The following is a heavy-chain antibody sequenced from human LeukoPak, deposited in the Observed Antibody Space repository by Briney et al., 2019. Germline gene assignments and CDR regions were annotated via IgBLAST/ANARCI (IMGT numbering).Heavy chain of an antibody. CDR3: AKDLTYGDYAALDY. CDR1: AWTFNNAW. J-gene: IGHJ4*02. V-gene: IGHV3-9*01. CDR2: ISWNSGSI. D-gene: IGHD4-17*01. Sequence: GGSLRLSCVVSAWTFNNAWMTWVRQAPGKGLEWVSGISWNSGSIGYADSVKGRFTISRDNAKNSLYLQMNSLRAEDTALYYCAKDLTYGDYAALDYWGQGTLVTVSS.